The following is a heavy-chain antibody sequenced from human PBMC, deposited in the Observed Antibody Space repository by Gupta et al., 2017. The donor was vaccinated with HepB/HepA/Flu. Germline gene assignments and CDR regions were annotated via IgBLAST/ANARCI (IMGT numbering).Heavy chain of an antibody. Sequence: EVQLVESGGGLVQPGGSLSLSCAATDFTFSAYWMSWVRQAPGKGLEWVADIKGDGSEEYYAGSVKGRFTISRDNAKNFLFLEMNSLRAEDTAIYYCARDRWFLRAMDVWGQGTTVSVSS. D-gene: IGHD2-15*01. CDR1: DFTFSAYW. V-gene: IGHV3-7*01. CDR3: ARDRWFLRAMDV. J-gene: IGHJ6*02. CDR2: IKGDGSEE.